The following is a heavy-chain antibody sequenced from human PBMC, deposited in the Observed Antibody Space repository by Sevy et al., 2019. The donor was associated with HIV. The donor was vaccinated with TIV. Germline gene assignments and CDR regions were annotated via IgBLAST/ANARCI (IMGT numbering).Heavy chain of an antibody. D-gene: IGHD3-22*01. CDR2: IWYDGSNK. CDR1: GFTFSSYG. J-gene: IGHJ3*02. CDR3: AREGYYDSSGYYGHDAFDI. V-gene: IGHV3-33*01. Sequence: GGSLRLSCAASGFTFSSYGMHWVRQAPGKGLEWVAVIWYDGSNKYYADSVKGRFTISRDNSKNTLYLQMNSLRAEDTAGYYCAREGYYDSSGYYGHDAFDIWGQGTMVTVSS.